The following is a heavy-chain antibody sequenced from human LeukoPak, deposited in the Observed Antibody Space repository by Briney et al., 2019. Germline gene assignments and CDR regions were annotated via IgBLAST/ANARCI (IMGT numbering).Heavy chain of an antibody. V-gene: IGHV4-30-4*08. D-gene: IGHD5-12*01. CDR1: GGSISSSSYY. CDR3: ASGGYETYGMDV. CDR2: IYYSGST. J-gene: IGHJ6*02. Sequence: SETLSLTCTVSGGSISSSSYYWGWIRQPPGKGLEWIGYIYYSGSTYYNPSLKSRVTISVDTSKNQFSLKLSSVTAADTAVYYCASGGYETYGMDVWGQGTTVTVSS.